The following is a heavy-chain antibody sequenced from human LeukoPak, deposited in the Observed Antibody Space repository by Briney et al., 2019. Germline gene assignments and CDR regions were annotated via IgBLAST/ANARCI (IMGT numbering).Heavy chain of an antibody. CDR2: IKGYGSYT. CDR1: GFTYSPYW. Sequence: PGGSLSLPCTASGFTYSPYWRSWARQAPGKGLEWVASIKGYGSYTEYVDSVKRRFTISRDNAKNSVYLQMISLRVEDTAVYYCARWRWAQSEFEYWGRGTLVTVSS. V-gene: IGHV3-7*01. CDR3: ARWRWAQSEFEY. J-gene: IGHJ4*02. D-gene: IGHD5-24*01.